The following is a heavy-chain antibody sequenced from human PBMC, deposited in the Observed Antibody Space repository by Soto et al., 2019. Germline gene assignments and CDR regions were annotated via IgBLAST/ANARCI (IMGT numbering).Heavy chain of an antibody. V-gene: IGHV4-31*03. CDR2: IYYSGST. J-gene: IGHJ3*02. D-gene: IGHD2-2*01. Sequence: QVQLQESGPGLVKPSQTLSLTCTVSGGSISSGDYHWSWIRQHPGKGLEWIGYIYYSGSTYYNPSLKSRVTISVDTSKDLFSLKLSSVTAANTAVYYCARGHRGYCSSTSCPPVPFDIWGQGTMVTVSS. CDR3: ARGHRGYCSSTSCPPVPFDI. CDR1: GGSISSGDYH.